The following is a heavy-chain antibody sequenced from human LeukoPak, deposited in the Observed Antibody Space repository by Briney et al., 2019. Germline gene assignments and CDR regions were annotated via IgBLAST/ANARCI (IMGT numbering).Heavy chain of an antibody. J-gene: IGHJ4*02. CDR1: GFTFSSYS. D-gene: IGHD3-10*01. CDR2: ISYDGRNK. V-gene: IGHV3-30*18. Sequence: GGSLRLSCAASGFTFSSYSMHWVRQAPGKGLEWVAVISYDGRNKYYADSVKGRFIISRDDSKTTVYLQMNSLRAEDTAVYYCAKDRGSGYFDYGGQGTLVTVSS. CDR3: AKDRGSGYFDY.